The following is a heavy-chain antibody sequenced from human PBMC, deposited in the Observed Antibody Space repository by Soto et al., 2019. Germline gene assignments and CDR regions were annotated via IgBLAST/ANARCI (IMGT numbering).Heavy chain of an antibody. CDR1: GYTFTSYG. D-gene: IGHD1-1*01. CDR2: ISAYNGNT. CDR3: ARDPSVDWNYYYGMDV. V-gene: IGHV1-18*04. Sequence: ASVKVSCKASGYTFTSYGISWVRQAPGQGLEWMGWISAYNGNTNYAQKLQGRVTMTTDTSTSTDYMELRRLRSDDTAVYYCARDPSVDWNYYYGMDVWGQGTPVSVS. J-gene: IGHJ6*02.